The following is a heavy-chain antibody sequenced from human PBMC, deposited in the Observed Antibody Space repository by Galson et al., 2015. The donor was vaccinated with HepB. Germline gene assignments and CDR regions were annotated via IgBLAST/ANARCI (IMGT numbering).Heavy chain of an antibody. J-gene: IGHJ6*02. CDR1: GFTFNSYN. D-gene: IGHD6-19*01. CDR2: IRSSSSYI. Sequence: SLRLSCAASGFTFNSYNMNWVRQAPGKGLEWVSSIRSSSSYISYADSVKGRFTISRDNAKNSLYLQMNSLRAEDTAVCYCARDRRLLYYYYNGMDVWGQGTLVTVSS. V-gene: IGHV3-21*01. CDR3: ARDRRLLYYYYNGMDV.